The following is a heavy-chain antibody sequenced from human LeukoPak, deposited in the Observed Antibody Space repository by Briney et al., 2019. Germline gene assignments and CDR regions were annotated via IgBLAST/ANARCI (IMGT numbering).Heavy chain of an antibody. Sequence: GGSLRLSCAASGFSFSSYWMHWVRQPPGKGLAWVSRINSDGSSTSYADSVKGRFTISRDNAKNTLYLQMHSLRAEDTAVYFCARDLSEYGWFGEFYWGQGTMVTVCS. CDR3: ARDLSEYGWFGEFY. CDR1: GFSFSSYW. V-gene: IGHV3-74*01. D-gene: IGHD3-10*01. CDR2: INSDGSST. J-gene: IGHJ4*02.